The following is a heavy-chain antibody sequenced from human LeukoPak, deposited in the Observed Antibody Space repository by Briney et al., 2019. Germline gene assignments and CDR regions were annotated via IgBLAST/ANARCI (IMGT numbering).Heavy chain of an antibody. CDR1: GFTFSSQW. J-gene: IGHJ4*02. V-gene: IGHV3-7*03. D-gene: IGHD1-20*01. CDR2: VNQGGTEK. CDR3: AKGLITGTFDY. Sequence: GGSLRLSCAASGFTFSSQWMGWVRQAPGKGLEWVANVNQGGTEKFYVDSVKGRFTISRDNAKNSLYLQMNSLRAEDTALYYCAKGLITGTFDYWGQGTLVTVSS.